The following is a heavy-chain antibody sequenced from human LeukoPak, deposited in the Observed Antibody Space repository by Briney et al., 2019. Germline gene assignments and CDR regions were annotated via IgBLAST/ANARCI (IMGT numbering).Heavy chain of an antibody. CDR2: IWYDGSNK. J-gene: IGHJ6*02. CDR1: GFTYSSYG. D-gene: IGHD6-19*01. CDR3: ARDILSGWDYYYYGMDV. Sequence: GRSLRLSCAASGFTYSSYGMHWVRQAPGKGLEWVAVIWYDGSNKYYADSVKGRFTISRDNSKNTLYLQMNSLRAEDTAVYYCARDILSGWDYYYYGMDVWGQGTTATVSS. V-gene: IGHV3-33*01.